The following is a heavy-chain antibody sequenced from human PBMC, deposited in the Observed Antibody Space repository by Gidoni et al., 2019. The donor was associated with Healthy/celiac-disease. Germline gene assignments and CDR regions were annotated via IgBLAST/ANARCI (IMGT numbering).Heavy chain of an antibody. V-gene: IGHV4-59*01. CDR3: ARVGAELWGGGHPANWFDH. Sequence: TRIWEPGAKGVWGSEYICYSRSTNYEASLKSRVTISRDKSKNQLYLKLSCVRAADTAVYYCARVGAELWGGGHPANWFDHWGQGTLVTVSS. CDR2: ICYSRST. D-gene: IGHD3-10*01. J-gene: IGHJ5*02.